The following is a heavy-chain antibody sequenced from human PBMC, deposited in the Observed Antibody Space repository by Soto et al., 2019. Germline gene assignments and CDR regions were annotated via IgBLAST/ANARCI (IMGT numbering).Heavy chain of an antibody. Sequence: EVQLVESGGGLVQPGGSLRLSCAASGFTFSDHYMDWVRQAPGKGLDWVGRTRNKANSYTTEYAASVTGRFTISRDDSKNSLYLQMSSLKTEDTAVYYCARVKAGGYYTLDYWGQGALVMVSS. D-gene: IGHD3-22*01. CDR1: GFTFSDHY. V-gene: IGHV3-72*01. J-gene: IGHJ4*02. CDR2: TRNKANSYTT. CDR3: ARVKAGGYYTLDY.